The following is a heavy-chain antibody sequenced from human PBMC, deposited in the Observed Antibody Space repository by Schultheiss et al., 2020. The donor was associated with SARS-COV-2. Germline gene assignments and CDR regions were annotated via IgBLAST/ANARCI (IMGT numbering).Heavy chain of an antibody. CDR1: GYTFTGYY. CDR3: ARDRGSNWNHDAFDI. D-gene: IGHD1-20*01. J-gene: IGHJ3*02. Sequence: ASVKVSCKASGYTFTGYYMHWVRQAPGQGLEWMGWINPNSGGTNYAQKFQGWVTMTRDTSISTAYMELSRLRSDDTAVYYCARDRGSNWNHDAFDIWGQGTMVTVSS. CDR2: INPNSGGT. V-gene: IGHV1-2*04.